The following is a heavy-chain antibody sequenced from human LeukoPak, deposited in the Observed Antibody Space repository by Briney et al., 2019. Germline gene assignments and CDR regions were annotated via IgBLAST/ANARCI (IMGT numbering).Heavy chain of an antibody. V-gene: IGHV3-7*01. CDR2: IKQDGSEK. CDR3: ARDLYYDSSGYTFDY. Sequence: GGSLRLSCAASGFTFSNYWMSWVRQAPGKGLEWVANIKQDGSEKYYVDSVTGRFTISRDNAKNSLYLQMSSLRVEDTAVYYCARDLYYDSSGYTFDYWGQGTLVTVSS. J-gene: IGHJ4*02. CDR1: GFTFSNYW. D-gene: IGHD3-22*01.